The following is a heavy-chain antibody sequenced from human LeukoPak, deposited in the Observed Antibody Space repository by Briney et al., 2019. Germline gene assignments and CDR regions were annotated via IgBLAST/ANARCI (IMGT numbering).Heavy chain of an antibody. Sequence: SETLSLTCTVSGGSISSSSYYWSWIRQPPGKGLEWIGRIYYGTTSYNSFLRSRVTISMDTSKNQFSLNLNSVTAADTAIYYCARSGGYSGYNFDHWGQGTLVTVSA. CDR3: ARSGGYSGYNFDH. J-gene: IGHJ4*02. D-gene: IGHD5-12*01. V-gene: IGHV4-61*01. CDR1: GGSISSSSYY. CDR2: IYYGTT.